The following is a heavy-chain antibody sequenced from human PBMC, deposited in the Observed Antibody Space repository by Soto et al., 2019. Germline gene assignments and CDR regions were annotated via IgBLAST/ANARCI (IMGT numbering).Heavy chain of an antibody. CDR2: INPSGGST. D-gene: IGHD6-13*01. CDR1: RYTFTSYY. Sequence: GASVKVSCKSSRYTFTSYYMHWVRQAPGQGLEWMGIINPSGGSTSYAQKFQGRVTMTRDTSTSTVYMELSSLRSEDTAVYYCARDPIAAAGPQGYGMDVWGQGTTVTVS. CDR3: ARDPIAAAGPQGYGMDV. V-gene: IGHV1-46*01. J-gene: IGHJ6*02.